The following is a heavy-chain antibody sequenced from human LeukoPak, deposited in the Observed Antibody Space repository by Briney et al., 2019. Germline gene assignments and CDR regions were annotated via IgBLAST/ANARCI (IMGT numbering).Heavy chain of an antibody. V-gene: IGHV3-48*01. CDR1: GFTFSSYS. J-gene: IGHJ4*02. CDR2: ITSSSGTI. D-gene: IGHD5-12*01. CDR3: TRDSYDYYFDY. Sequence: GGSLRLSCAASGFTFSSYSTNWVRQAPGKGLEWVSYITSSSGTIYYADSVKGRFTISRDNAKNSLHLQMNSLRAEDTAVYYCTRDSYDYYFDYWGQGTLVTASS.